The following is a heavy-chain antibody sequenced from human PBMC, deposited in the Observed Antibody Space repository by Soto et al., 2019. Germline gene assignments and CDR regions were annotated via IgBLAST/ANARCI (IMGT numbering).Heavy chain of an antibody. CDR3: ARWPSDFGSADY. CDR2: IWYDGSNK. CDR1: GFTFSSYG. V-gene: IGHV3-33*01. J-gene: IGHJ4*02. Sequence: GGSLRLSCAASGFTFSSYGMHWVRQAPGKGLEWVAVIWYDGSNKYYADSVKGRFTISRDNSKNTLYLQMNSLRAEDTAVYYCARWPSDFGSADYWGQGTLVTVSS. D-gene: IGHD2-21*02.